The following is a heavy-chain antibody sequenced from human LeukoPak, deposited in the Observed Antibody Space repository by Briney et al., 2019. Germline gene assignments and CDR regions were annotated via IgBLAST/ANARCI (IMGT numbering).Heavy chain of an antibody. V-gene: IGHV3-21*05. CDR1: GFTFSRYA. D-gene: IGHD2-2*01. CDR2: INTDSSDI. J-gene: IGHJ4*02. CDR3: ARDTFQPGLIDS. Sequence: GGSLRLSCAASGFTFSRYAMNWVRQAPGKGLEWVSYINTDSSDILYADSVKGRFTISRDNARNTLYLQLSSLRAEDSAVYYCARDTFQPGLIDSWGQGTLVTVSS.